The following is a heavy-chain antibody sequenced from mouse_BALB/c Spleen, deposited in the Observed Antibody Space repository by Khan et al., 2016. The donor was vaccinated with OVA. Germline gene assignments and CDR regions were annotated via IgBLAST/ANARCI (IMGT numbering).Heavy chain of an antibody. J-gene: IGHJ4*01. D-gene: IGHD2-10*01. V-gene: IGHV9-3-1*01. CDR1: GYTFTSYG. Sequence: QIQLVQSGPELKKPGETVKISCKASGYTFTSYGMNWVKQSPGKALRWMGWINTYTGEPTYTDDFKGRFAFSLDTSASTAYLQINNLKTEDTATDYCARPPYCSYALDYWGQGTSVTVSA. CDR2: INTYTGEP. CDR3: ARPPYCSYALDY.